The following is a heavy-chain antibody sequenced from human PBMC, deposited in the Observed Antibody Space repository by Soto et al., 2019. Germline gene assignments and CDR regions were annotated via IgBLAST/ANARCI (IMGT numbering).Heavy chain of an antibody. V-gene: IGHV5-51*01. CDR2: IYPGDSDI. J-gene: IGHJ4*02. Sequence: GESLKISCNGSRSRFTSYWIGWVRQMPGKGLEWMGIIYPGDSDIRYSPSFQGQVTISADKSISTAYLQWSSLKASDTAIYYCARRGAAAPFDYWGQGTLVTVSS. D-gene: IGHD6-13*01. CDR3: ARRGAAAPFDY. CDR1: RSRFTSYW.